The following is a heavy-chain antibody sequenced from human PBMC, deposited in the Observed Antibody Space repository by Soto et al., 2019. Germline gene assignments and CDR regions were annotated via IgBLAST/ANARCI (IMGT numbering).Heavy chain of an antibody. CDR1: GFTFSSYS. Sequence: GGSLRLSCAASGFTFSSYSMNWVRQAPGKGLEWVSSISSSSSYIYYADSVKGRFTISRDNAKNSLYLQMNSLRAEDTAVYYCAREYDGETYYYYYMDVWGKGTTVTVSS. J-gene: IGHJ6*03. D-gene: IGHD1-1*01. V-gene: IGHV3-21*01. CDR2: ISSSSSYI. CDR3: AREYDGETYYYYYMDV.